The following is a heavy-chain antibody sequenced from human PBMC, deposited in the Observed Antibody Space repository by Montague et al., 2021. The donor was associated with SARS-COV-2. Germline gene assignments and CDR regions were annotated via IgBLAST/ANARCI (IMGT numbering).Heavy chain of an antibody. V-gene: IGHV4-61*02. CDR1: GGSISSGSYY. Sequence: TLSLTCTVSGGSISSGSYYWSWVRQPARKALEWIGRFYTSGSTNYNPSLKSRVTISVDTSKNQFSLKLSSVTAADTAVYYCARLSGAGLNYFDYWGQGTLVTVSS. D-gene: IGHD7-27*01. CDR2: FYTSGST. CDR3: ARLSGAGLNYFDY. J-gene: IGHJ4*02.